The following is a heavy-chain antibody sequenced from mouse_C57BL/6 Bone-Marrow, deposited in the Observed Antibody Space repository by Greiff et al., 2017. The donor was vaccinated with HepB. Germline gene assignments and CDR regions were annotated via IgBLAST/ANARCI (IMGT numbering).Heavy chain of an antibody. D-gene: IGHD1-1*01. J-gene: IGHJ2*01. CDR2: IYPRSGNT. CDR1: GYTFTSYG. Sequence: VQLQQSGAELARPGASVKLSCKASGYTFTSYGISWVKQSTGQGLEWIGEIYPRSGNTYYNEQFKGKATLTADTSSSTAYMELCRLTSEDSAVYFCARAYYYGCSYGDFDYWGQGTTLTVAS. CDR3: ARAYYYGCSYGDFDY. V-gene: IGHV1-81*01.